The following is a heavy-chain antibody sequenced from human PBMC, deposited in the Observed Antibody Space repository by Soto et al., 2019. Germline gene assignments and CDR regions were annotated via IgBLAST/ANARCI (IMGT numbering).Heavy chain of an antibody. CDR3: ARVGQVTLPFDY. D-gene: IGHD2-21*02. V-gene: IGHV1-18*01. CDR2: ISAYNGNT. Sequence: GASVKVSCKVSGYTLTELSMHWVRQAPGKGLEWMGWISAYNGNTNYAQKLQGRVTMTTDTSTSTAYMELRSLRFYYTAVYYCARVGQVTLPFDYWGQGTLVTVSS. CDR1: GYTLTELS. J-gene: IGHJ4*02.